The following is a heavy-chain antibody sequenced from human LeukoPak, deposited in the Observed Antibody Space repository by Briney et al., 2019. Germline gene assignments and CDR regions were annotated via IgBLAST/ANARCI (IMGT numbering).Heavy chain of an antibody. D-gene: IGHD3/OR15-3a*01. CDR3: AREFTRVTWTWFDP. Sequence: ASVKVSCKASGYTFTSYGISWVRQAPGQGLEWMGWINTNTGNPTYAQGFTGRFVFSLDTSVSTAYLQISSLKAEDTAVYYCAREFTRVTWTWFDPWGQGTLVTVSS. V-gene: IGHV7-4-1*02. CDR1: GYTFTSYG. CDR2: INTNTGNP. J-gene: IGHJ5*02.